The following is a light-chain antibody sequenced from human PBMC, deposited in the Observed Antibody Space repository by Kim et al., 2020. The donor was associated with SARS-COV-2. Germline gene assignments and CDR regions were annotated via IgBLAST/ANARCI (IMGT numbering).Light chain of an antibody. CDR2: RDD. CDR1: RSNIVSNS. Sequence: GQGVTISCPRSRSNIVSNSVNWYQHLPGTAPKLLRSRDDERPSGFPDRFSGSKSGASASVAISGLQSEDEADYYCAVWDDSLNGVVFGGGTQLTVL. V-gene: IGLV1-44*01. J-gene: IGLJ2*01. CDR3: AVWDDSLNGVV.